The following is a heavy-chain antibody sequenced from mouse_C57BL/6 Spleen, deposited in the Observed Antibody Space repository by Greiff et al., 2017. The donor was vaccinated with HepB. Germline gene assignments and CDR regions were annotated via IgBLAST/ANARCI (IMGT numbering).Heavy chain of an antibody. J-gene: IGHJ4*01. CDR3: ARRETTYAMDY. Sequence: VQLQQPGAELVKPGASVKLSCKASGYTFTSYWMQWVKQRPGQGLEWIGEIDPSDSYTNYNQKFKGKATLTVDTSSSTAYMQLSSLTSEDSAVYYCARRETTYAMDYWGQRTSVTVSS. D-gene: IGHD2-13*01. CDR2: IDPSDSYT. CDR1: GYTFTSYW. V-gene: IGHV1-50*01.